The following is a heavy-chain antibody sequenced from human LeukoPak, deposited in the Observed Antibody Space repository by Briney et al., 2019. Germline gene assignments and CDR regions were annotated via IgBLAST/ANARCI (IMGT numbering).Heavy chain of an antibody. CDR1: GYTFTSYG. Sequence: ASVKVSCKASGYTFTSYGISWVRQAPGQGLEWMGWISAYNGNTNYAQKLQGRVTMTTDTSTSTAYMELRSLRSDDTAVYYCALVTIFGVVSPNFDYWGQGTLVTVSS. J-gene: IGHJ4*02. D-gene: IGHD3-3*01. V-gene: IGHV1-18*01. CDR3: ALVTIFGVVSPNFDY. CDR2: ISAYNGNT.